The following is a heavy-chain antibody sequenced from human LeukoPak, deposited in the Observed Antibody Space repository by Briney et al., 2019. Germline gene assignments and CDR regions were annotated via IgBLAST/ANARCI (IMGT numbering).Heavy chain of an antibody. D-gene: IGHD3-3*01. CDR3: AGYFDVLRFLEWSPRNWFDP. V-gene: IGHV4-39*01. CDR2: IYYSGST. Sequence: SETLSLTCTVSGGSISSSSYYRGWIRQPPGKGLEWIGSIYYSGSTYYNPSLKSRVTISVDTSKNQFSLKLSSVTAADTAVYYCAGYFDVLRFLEWSPRNWFDPWGQGTLVTASS. J-gene: IGHJ5*02. CDR1: GGSISSSSYY.